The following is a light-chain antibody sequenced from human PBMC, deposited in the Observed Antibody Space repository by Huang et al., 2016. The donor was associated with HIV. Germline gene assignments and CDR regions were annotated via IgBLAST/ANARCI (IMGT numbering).Light chain of an antibody. CDR3: HHYNGYSGA. CDR2: KAS. CDR1: QTISNW. V-gene: IGKV1-5*03. J-gene: IGKJ1*01. Sequence: DIQMTQSASTLSASVGDRVTITCRASQTISNWLAWYQQKPGKAPNLLIYKASTLESGVPSRFSGSGSGTEFTLTISSLQPDDFATYYCHHYNGYSGAFGQGTKVEIK.